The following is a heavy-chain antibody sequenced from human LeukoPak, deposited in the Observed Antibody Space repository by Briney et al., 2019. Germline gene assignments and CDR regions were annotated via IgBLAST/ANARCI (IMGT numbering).Heavy chain of an antibody. Sequence: SETLSLTCTVSGGSISSHYWSWIRQPPGKGLEWLGYIYYSGSTKYNASLKSRVTISVDTSKNQFSLKLSSVTAADTAVYYCASLVAYYDFWSGDKHWFDPWGQGTLVTVSS. CDR1: GGSISSHY. J-gene: IGHJ5*02. D-gene: IGHD3-3*01. V-gene: IGHV4-59*11. CDR2: IYYSGST. CDR3: ASLVAYYDFWSGDKHWFDP.